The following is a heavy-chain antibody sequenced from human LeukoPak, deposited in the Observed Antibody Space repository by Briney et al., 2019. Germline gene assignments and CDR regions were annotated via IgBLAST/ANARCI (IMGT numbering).Heavy chain of an antibody. CDR3: WRPHSSNSLCSSSIVDY. CDR1: GGSISSEKYY. J-gene: IGHJ4*02. V-gene: IGHV4-39*02. CDR2: IHYSGST. Sequence: SETLSLTCTVSGGSISSEKYYWGWIRQPPGKGLEWIGNIHYSGSTYYSPSLKSRVTISLDTSKNHFSLRLNSVTAADTAVYYCWRPHSSNSLCSSSIVDYWGQGTLVTVSS. D-gene: IGHD2-15*01.